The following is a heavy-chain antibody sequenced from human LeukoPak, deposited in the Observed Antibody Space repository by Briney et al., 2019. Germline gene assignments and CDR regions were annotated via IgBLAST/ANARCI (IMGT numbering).Heavy chain of an antibody. J-gene: IGHJ4*02. Sequence: PSETLSLTCTVSGGSISSYYWSWIRQPPGKGLEWIGYIYYSGTTNYNPSLRSRVTISVDTSKNQFSLKLSSVTAADTAVYYCARGVYIAAAQYGYWGQGTLVTASS. CDR3: ARGVYIAAAQYGY. V-gene: IGHV4-59*01. D-gene: IGHD6-13*01. CDR1: GGSISSYY. CDR2: IYYSGTT.